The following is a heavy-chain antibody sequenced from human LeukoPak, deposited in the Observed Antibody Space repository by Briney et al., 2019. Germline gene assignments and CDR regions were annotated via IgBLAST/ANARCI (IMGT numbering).Heavy chain of an antibody. Sequence: SETLSLTCAVYGGSFSGYYWSWIRQPPGKGLEWIGEINHSGSTNYNPSLKSRVTISVDTSKNQFSLKLSSVAAADTAVYYCARHRYGSAGFDPWGQGTLVTVSS. CDR1: GGSFSGYY. CDR2: INHSGST. J-gene: IGHJ5*02. D-gene: IGHD3-10*01. CDR3: ARHRYGSAGFDP. V-gene: IGHV4-34*01.